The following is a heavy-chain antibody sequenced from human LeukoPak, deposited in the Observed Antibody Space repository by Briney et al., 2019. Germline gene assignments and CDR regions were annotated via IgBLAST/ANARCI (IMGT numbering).Heavy chain of an antibody. CDR2: IYGDGGT. V-gene: IGHV3-53*01. D-gene: IGHD1-1*01. CDR3: ARAETTEGSY. Sequence: EGSLRLSCAVSGVTVSSHYMSWVRQAPGKGLEWVSVIYGDGGTSYADSVKGRFTISRDTSKNTVYLQMNSLRAEDTAKYYCARAETTEGSYWGQGTLVTVSS. J-gene: IGHJ4*02. CDR1: GVTVSSHY.